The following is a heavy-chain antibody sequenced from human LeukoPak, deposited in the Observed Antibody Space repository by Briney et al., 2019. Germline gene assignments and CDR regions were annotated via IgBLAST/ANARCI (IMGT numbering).Heavy chain of an antibody. Sequence: GGSLRLSCAVSGLTFSSSWMDWVRQAPGKGLEWVAHINPDGRDTYYVDSVKGRFTISRDNAQNSMYLQMNSLRVEDTAVYYCATWGDTTAEYFQRWGQGTLVTVSS. D-gene: IGHD2-21*02. CDR1: GLTFSSSW. J-gene: IGHJ1*01. CDR3: ATWGDTTAEYFQR. V-gene: IGHV3-7*01. CDR2: INPDGRDT.